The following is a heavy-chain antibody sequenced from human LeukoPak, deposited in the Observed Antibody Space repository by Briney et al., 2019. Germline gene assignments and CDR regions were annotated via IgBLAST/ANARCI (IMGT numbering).Heavy chain of an antibody. CDR2: IRYDGSNK. CDR3: AKELTPRGYYYDSSGKFDY. J-gene: IGHJ4*02. CDR1: GFTFSSYD. D-gene: IGHD3-22*01. Sequence: GGSLRLSCAASGFTFSSYDMHWARQAPGKGLEWVALIRYDGSNKYYADSVKGRFTISRDNSKYTLYLQMNSLRAEDTAVYYCAKELTPRGYYYDSSGKFDYRGKGTLVTVAS. V-gene: IGHV3-30*02.